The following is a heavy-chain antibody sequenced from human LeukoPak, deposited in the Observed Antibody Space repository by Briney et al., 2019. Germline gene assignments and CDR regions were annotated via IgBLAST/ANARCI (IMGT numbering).Heavy chain of an antibody. V-gene: IGHV4-59*08. Sequence: PSETLSLTCTVSGDSISTHFWSWIRQSPGKGLEWIGCIFHSGSTIYNPSLKSRVTISVDTSKNQFSLKVNSVTAADTAVYYCSRRAVVTPIKGDWFDPWGQGTLVTVFS. CDR2: IFHSGST. J-gene: IGHJ5*02. CDR1: GDSISTHF. CDR3: SRRAVVTPIKGDWFDP. D-gene: IGHD2-21*02.